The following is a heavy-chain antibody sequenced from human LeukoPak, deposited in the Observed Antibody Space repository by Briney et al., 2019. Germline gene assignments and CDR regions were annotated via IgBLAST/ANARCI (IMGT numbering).Heavy chain of an antibody. D-gene: IGHD3-10*01. V-gene: IGHV3-53*05. CDR2: IYSGGSI. J-gene: IGHJ6*03. Sequence: GGSLRLSCAASGFTVSSNYMSWVRQAPGKGLEWVSVIYSGGSIYYADSGKGRFTISRDNSKNTLYMQMNNLRTEDAAVYYCARDAWFGESPFYFYYMDVWGKGTTVTISS. CDR1: GFTVSSNY. CDR3: ARDAWFGESPFYFYYMDV.